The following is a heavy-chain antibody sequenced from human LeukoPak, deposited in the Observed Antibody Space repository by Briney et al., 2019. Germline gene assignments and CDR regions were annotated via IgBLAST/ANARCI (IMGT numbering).Heavy chain of an antibody. D-gene: IGHD4-17*01. CDR3: ARRDYGDYASSGWFDP. CDR2: IYYSGST. J-gene: IGHJ5*02. CDR1: GGSISSYY. V-gene: IGHV4-59*08. Sequence: SETLSVTCTVSGGSISSYYWSWIRQPPGKGLEWIGYIYYSGSTNYNPSLKSRVTISVDTSKNQFSLKLSSVTAADTAVYYSARRDYGDYASSGWFDPWGQGTLVTVSS.